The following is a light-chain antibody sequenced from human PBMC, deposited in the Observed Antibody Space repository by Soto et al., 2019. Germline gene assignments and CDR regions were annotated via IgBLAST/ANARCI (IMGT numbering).Light chain of an antibody. J-gene: IGKJ1*01. CDR3: QRRSNWPQT. V-gene: IGKV3-11*01. Sequence: EIVLTQSPATLSLSPGERATLSCRASQSVSSFLAWYQHKPGQAPRLLIYDASNRATGIPARFSGSGSGTXXXXXXXXXXXXDFAVYXCQRRSNWPQTFGQGTKVEIK. CDR1: QSVSSF. CDR2: DAS.